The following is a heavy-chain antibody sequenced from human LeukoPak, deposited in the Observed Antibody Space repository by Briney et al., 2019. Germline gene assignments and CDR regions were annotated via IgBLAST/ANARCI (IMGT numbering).Heavy chain of an antibody. Sequence: PGGSLRLSCAASGFSYSDFEMHWVRQAPGKGLEWLSYINSRGTTTVYAGSVKGRFTVSRDNAKNSLYLQMNSLRGEDTAVYYCMREGPQADGFDIWGQGTKV. V-gene: IGHV3-48*03. CDR1: GFSYSDFE. J-gene: IGHJ3*02. CDR2: INSRGTTT. CDR3: MREGPQADGFDI.